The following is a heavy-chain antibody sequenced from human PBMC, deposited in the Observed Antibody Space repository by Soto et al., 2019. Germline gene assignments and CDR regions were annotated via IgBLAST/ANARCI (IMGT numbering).Heavy chain of an antibody. V-gene: IGHV3-30-3*01. J-gene: IGHJ4*02. Sequence: GGSLRLSCAASGFTFSTYAMHWVRQAPGKGLEWVAVTSYDESSKYYADSVKGRFTISRDNSKNTLYLQMNSLRAEDTAVYYCARDVGAGGYWGQGTLVTVSS. D-gene: IGHD3-3*01. CDR2: TSYDESSK. CDR1: GFTFSTYA. CDR3: ARDVGAGGY.